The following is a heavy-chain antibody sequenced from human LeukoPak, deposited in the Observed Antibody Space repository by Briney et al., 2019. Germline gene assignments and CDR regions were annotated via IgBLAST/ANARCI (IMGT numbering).Heavy chain of an antibody. J-gene: IGHJ5*02. V-gene: IGHV1-18*01. D-gene: IGHD2-2*01. Sequence: ASVKVSCKASGYTFTSYGISWVRQAPGQGLEWMGWISAYNGNTNYAQKLQGRVTMTTDTSTSTAYMELRSLRSDDTAVYYCARDPALTVPTNWFDPWGQRTLVTVSS. CDR3: ARDPALTVPTNWFDP. CDR1: GYTFTSYG. CDR2: ISAYNGNT.